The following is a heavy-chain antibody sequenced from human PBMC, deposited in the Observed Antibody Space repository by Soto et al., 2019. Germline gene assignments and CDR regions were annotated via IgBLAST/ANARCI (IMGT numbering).Heavy chain of an antibody. CDR1: GSSVSSNY. Sequence: GGSLRLSCAISGSSVSSNYLSWVRQAPGKGLEWVSVHYSGGSSYYADSVQGRFTISRDKSNNTLYLQMRRVRAEDTAVYFCARHRHPRGTVGATSPLDPWGQGXQVTVYS. J-gene: IGHJ5*02. CDR2: HYSGGSS. V-gene: IGHV3-53*01. D-gene: IGHD1-26*01. CDR3: ARHRHPRGTVGATSPLDP.